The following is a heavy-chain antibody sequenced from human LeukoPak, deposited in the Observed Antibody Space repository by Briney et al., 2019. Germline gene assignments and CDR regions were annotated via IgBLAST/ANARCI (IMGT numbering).Heavy chain of an antibody. CDR1: GFTFSSYG. Sequence: GGSLRLSCAASGFTFSSYGMHWVRQAPGKGLEWVAVISYDGSDKYYADSVKGRFTISRDNSKNTLYLQMNSLRAEDTAVYYCAKAGSTGYWGQGTLVTVSS. CDR2: ISYDGSDK. V-gene: IGHV3-30*18. CDR3: AKAGSTGY. J-gene: IGHJ4*02.